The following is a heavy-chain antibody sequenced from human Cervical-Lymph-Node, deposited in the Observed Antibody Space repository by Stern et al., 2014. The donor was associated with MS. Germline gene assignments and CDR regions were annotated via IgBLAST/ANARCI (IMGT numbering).Heavy chain of an antibody. CDR1: GYTFTSYY. CDR2: INPRGGST. V-gene: IGHV1-46*01. Sequence: QVQLVQSGAEVKKPGASVKVYCQASGYTFTSYYMHWVRQAPGQGLEWMGIINPRGGSTSYAQKFQGRVTMTRDTSTSTVYMELSSLRSEDTAVYYCARDRVYSSSLDPYYYGMDVWGQGTTVTVSS. CDR3: ARDRVYSSSLDPYYYGMDV. J-gene: IGHJ6*02. D-gene: IGHD6-13*01.